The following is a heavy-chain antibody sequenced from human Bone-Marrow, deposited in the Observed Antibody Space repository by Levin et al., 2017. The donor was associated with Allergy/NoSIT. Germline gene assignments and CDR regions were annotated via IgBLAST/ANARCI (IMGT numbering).Heavy chain of an antibody. D-gene: IGHD3-16*02. CDR3: VRAYYDHLWGSYRFDY. CDR2: VYHTGNS. J-gene: IGHJ4*02. Sequence: SETLSLTCTVSGVSITSSYWSWIRQPPGKGLEWIGFVYHTGNSKYSPSLNSRVTMSVDTSQNQSSLTQSSVTAADTAVYFCVRAYYDHLWGSYRFDYWGQGILVTVSS. CDR1: GVSITSSY. V-gene: IGHV4-59*01.